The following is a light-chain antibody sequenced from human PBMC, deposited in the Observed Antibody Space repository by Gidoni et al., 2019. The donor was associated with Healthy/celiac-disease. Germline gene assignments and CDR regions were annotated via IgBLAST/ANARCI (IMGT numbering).Light chain of an antibody. CDR3: QQYDNRPIT. CDR2: DAS. J-gene: IGKJ2*01. CDR1: QDISNY. V-gene: IGKV1-33*01. Sequence: IQMTQSPSSLSASVGDRVTLTCQASQDISNYLNWYQQKPGKAPKLLIYDASNLETGVPSRFSGSGSGTDFTFTISSLQPEDIATYYCQQYDNRPITFGQGTKLEIK.